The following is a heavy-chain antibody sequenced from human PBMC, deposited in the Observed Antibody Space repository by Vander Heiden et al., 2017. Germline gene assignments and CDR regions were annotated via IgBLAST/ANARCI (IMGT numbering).Heavy chain of an antibody. D-gene: IGHD3-9*01. CDR3: ARDGVGRYDILIHYYGMDV. Sequence: EVQLVESGGGLVQPGGSLRLSCAASGFTFSSYWMGWVRQAPGKGLEWVANIKQDGSEKYYVDSVKGRFTISRDNAKNSLYLQMNSLRAEDTAVYYCARDGVGRYDILIHYYGMDVWGQGTTVTVSS. J-gene: IGHJ6*02. CDR1: GFTFSSYW. V-gene: IGHV3-7*01. CDR2: IKQDGSEK.